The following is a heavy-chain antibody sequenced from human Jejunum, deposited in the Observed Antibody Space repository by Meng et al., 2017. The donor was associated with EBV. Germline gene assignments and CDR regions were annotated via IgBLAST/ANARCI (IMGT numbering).Heavy chain of an antibody. CDR3: ARTYSTSSHFDN. CDR1: GYTFLKYL. D-gene: IGHD5-18*01. V-gene: IGHV1-18*01. Sequence: QVQLVQSGAEVKKPGASVKVSCKTSGYTFLKYLITWVRQAPGQGLEWMGWINNYNGNTNYAQKVQGRVTMTTDTSTSTAYMELNSLRSDDTAIYYCARTYSTSSHFDNGGQGTRVTVAS. J-gene: IGHJ4*02. CDR2: INNYNGNT.